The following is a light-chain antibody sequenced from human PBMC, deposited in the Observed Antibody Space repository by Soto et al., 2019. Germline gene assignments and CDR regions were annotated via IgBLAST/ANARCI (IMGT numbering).Light chain of an antibody. V-gene: IGKV3-15*01. J-gene: IGKJ4*01. CDR3: QQYNSWPLT. CDR1: QSVSSY. CDR2: DAS. Sequence: EIVLTQSPAAVSWAPGERATLSCRASQSVSSYLAWYQQKPGQAPRLLIYDASNRATGIPDRFSGSGSGTEYTLTISILQSEDFAVYYCQQYNSWPLTFGGGTKVDIK.